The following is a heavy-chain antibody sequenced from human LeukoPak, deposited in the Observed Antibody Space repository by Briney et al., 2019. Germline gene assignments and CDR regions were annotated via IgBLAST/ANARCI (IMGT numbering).Heavy chain of an antibody. CDR1: GGSISSSSYY. CDR2: INHSGST. Sequence: SETLSLTYTVSGGSISSSSYYWSWIRQPPGKGLEWIGEINHSGSTNYNPSLKSRVTISVDTSKNQFSLKLSSVTAADTAVYYCARGRYSSGWYFLHAFDIWGQGTMVTVSS. J-gene: IGHJ3*02. V-gene: IGHV4-39*07. D-gene: IGHD6-19*01. CDR3: ARGRYSSGWYFLHAFDI.